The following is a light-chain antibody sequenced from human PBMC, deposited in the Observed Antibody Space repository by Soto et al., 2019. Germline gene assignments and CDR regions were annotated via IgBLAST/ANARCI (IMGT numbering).Light chain of an antibody. CDR2: GAS. V-gene: IGKV3-20*01. CDR1: QSISRY. CDR3: QHYDSARWT. J-gene: IGKJ1*01. Sequence: IVLTQSPGTLSLSPGERTTLSCRASQSISRYLAWYQQKPGQGPRLLIYGASSRATGIPDRFSGSGSGTEFTLTISSLQSEDFAVYYCQHYDSARWTFGLGTKVDI.